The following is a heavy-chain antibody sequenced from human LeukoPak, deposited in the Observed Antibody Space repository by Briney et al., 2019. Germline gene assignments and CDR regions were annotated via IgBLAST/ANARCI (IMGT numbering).Heavy chain of an antibody. CDR2: ISSSSSTI. Sequence: PGGSLRLSCAASGFTFSSYSMNWVRQAPGKGLEWVSYISSSSSTIYYADSVKGRFTISRDNAKNSLYLQMNSLRAEDTAVYYCARDTGDTLSYYHYYMDVWGKGTTVTVSS. J-gene: IGHJ6*03. D-gene: IGHD3-16*01. CDR1: GFTFSSYS. V-gene: IGHV3-48*04. CDR3: ARDTGDTLSYYHYYMDV.